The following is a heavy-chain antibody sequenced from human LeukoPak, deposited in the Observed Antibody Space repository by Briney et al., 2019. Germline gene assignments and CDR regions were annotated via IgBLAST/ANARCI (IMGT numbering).Heavy chain of an antibody. D-gene: IGHD1-26*01. Sequence: GGSLRLSCAASGFTFSSYAMSWVRQAPGKGLEWVSAISGSGGSTYYADSVKGRFTISRDNSKNTLYLQMNSLRAEDTAVYYCAKDPEAIVGAYPDYWGQGTLVTVSS. CDR3: AKDPEAIVGAYPDY. CDR1: GFTFSSYA. J-gene: IGHJ4*02. CDR2: ISGSGGST. V-gene: IGHV3-23*01.